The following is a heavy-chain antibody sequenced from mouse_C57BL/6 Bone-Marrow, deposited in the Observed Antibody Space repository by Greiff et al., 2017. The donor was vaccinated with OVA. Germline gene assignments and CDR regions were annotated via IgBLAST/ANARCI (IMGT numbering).Heavy chain of an antibody. D-gene: IGHD1-1*01. V-gene: IGHV1-64*01. CDR3: ARGRITTVVAYYFDY. CDR1: GYTFTSYW. CDR2: IHPNSGST. J-gene: IGHJ2*01. Sequence: VQLQQPGAELVKPGASVKLSCKASGYTFTSYWMHWVKQRPGQGLEWIGMIHPNSGSTNYNEKFKSKATLTVDKSSSTAYMQLGSLTSEDSAVYYGARGRITTVVAYYFDYWGQGTTLTVSS.